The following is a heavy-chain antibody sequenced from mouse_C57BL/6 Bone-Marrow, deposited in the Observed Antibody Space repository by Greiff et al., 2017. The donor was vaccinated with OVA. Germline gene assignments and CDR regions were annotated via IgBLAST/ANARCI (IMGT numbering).Heavy chain of an antibody. CDR2: IDPSDSYT. V-gene: IGHV1-69*01. D-gene: IGHD2-3*01. Sequence: QVQLQQPGAELVMPGASVKLSCKASGYTFTSYWMHWVKQRPGQGLEWIGEIDPSDSYTNYNQKFKGKSTLTVDKSSSTAYMQLSSLTSGDSAVYDCEREGGWLPRFAYWGQGTLVTVSA. CDR1: GYTFTSYW. J-gene: IGHJ3*01. CDR3: EREGGWLPRFAY.